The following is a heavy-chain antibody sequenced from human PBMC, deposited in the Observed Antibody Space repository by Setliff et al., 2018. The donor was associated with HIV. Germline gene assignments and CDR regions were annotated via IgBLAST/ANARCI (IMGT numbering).Heavy chain of an antibody. CDR1: GGSISIGGYY. CDR2: VDFGFRR. J-gene: IGHJ4*02. V-gene: IGHV4-31*01. CDR3: ATDRGGRYLDY. Sequence: SETLSLTCTVSGGSISIGGYYWGWIRQHPERGLEWIGYVDFGFRRYYNPSLKSQVVISVYTPKNQFSLTLNSVTAADTAVYYCATDRGGRYLDYWGQGAPVTVSS. D-gene: IGHD3-10*01.